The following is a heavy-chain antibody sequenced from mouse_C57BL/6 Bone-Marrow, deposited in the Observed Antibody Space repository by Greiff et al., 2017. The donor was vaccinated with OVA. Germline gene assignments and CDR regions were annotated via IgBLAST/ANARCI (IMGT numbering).Heavy chain of an antibody. J-gene: IGHJ3*01. CDR2: ISSGSSTI. D-gene: IGHD6-1*01. V-gene: IGHV5-17*01. CDR1: GFTFSDYG. Sequence: EVQLQESGGGLVKPGGSLKLSCAASGFTFSDYGMHWVRQAPEKGLEWVAYISSGSSTIYYADTVKGRFTISRDNAKNTLFLQMTSLRSEDTAMYYCARPSALAYWGQGTLVTVSA. CDR3: ARPSALAY.